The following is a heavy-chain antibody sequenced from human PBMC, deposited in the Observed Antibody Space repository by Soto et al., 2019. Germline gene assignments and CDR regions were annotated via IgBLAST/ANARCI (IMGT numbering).Heavy chain of an antibody. V-gene: IGHV1-69*01. Sequence: QVQLVQSGAEVKKPGSSVKVSCKASGGTFSSYALSWVRQAPGQGLEWMGGIIPIFGQANYAQKFQGRVTITGVESTSTAYMELSSLRSEDTEVYYCARDQPWYNWFDPCGQGTLVTVSS. CDR3: ARDQPWYNWFDP. D-gene: IGHD2-8*02. J-gene: IGHJ5*02. CDR2: IIPIFGQA. CDR1: GGTFSSYA.